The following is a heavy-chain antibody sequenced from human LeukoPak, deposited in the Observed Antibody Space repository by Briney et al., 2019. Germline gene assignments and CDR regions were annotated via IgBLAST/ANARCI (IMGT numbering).Heavy chain of an antibody. CDR1: GFTFSSYG. J-gene: IGHJ6*02. D-gene: IGHD2-15*01. CDR3: AKEDCSGGSCSLYYYGMDV. Sequence: GRSLRLSCAASGFTFSSYGMHWVRQAPGKGLEWVAVISYDGSNKYYADSVKGRFTISRDNSKNTLYLQMNSLRAEDTAVYYCAKEDCSGGSCSLYYYGMDVWGQGTTVTVSS. CDR2: ISYDGSNK. V-gene: IGHV3-30*18.